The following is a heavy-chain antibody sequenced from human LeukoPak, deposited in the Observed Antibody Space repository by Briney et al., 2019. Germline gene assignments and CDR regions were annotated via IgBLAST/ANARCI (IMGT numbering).Heavy chain of an antibody. CDR3: ARDQEGFDY. J-gene: IGHJ4*02. Sequence: ASVKVSCKASGYTFTSNYIHWVRQAPGQGLEWMGMIYPRDGSTSYAQKFQGRVTVTRDTSTGTVHMVLSGLGSEDTAVYYCARDQEGFDYWGQGTLVTVSS. CDR1: GYTFTSNY. CDR2: IYPRDGST. V-gene: IGHV1-46*01.